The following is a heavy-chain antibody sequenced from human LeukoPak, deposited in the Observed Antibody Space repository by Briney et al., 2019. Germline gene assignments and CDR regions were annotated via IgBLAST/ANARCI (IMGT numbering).Heavy chain of an antibody. J-gene: IGHJ5*02. CDR3: AGDLGAAAWFDP. CDR2: IKQDGSET. V-gene: IGHV3-7*01. D-gene: IGHD6-13*01. Sequence: PGGSLRLSCEASGFTFSTYWMSWVRQAPGKGLEWVANIKQDGSETYYVDSVKGRFAISRDNAKYSLFLQMNSLRAEDTAVYYCAGDLGAAAWFDPWGQGTLVTVSS. CDR1: GFTFSTYW.